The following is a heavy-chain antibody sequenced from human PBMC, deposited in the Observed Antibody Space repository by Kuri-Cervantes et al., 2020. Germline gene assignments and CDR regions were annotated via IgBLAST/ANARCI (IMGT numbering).Heavy chain of an antibody. CDR3: ARPLSGYYYYGMDV. D-gene: IGHD6-25*01. V-gene: IGHV1-2*02. Sequence: ASVKVSCKASGYTFTGYYMHWVRQAPGQGLEWMGWINPNSGGTNYAQKFQGRVTMTRDTSISTAYMELGRLRSDDTAVYYCARPLSGYYYYGMDVWGQGTTVTVSS. CDR2: INPNSGGT. J-gene: IGHJ6*02. CDR1: GYTFTGYY.